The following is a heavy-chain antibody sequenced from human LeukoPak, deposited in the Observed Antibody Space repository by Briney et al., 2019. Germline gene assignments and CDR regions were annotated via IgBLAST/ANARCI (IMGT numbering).Heavy chain of an antibody. V-gene: IGHV4-59*12. Sequence: SETLSLTCTVSGGSISSYYWSWIRQPPGKGLEWIGYIYYSGSTNYNPSLKSRVTMSVDTSKNQFSLMLSSVTAADTAVYYCAREGVGHSSSWYDDYFDYWGQGTLVTVSS. CDR1: GGSISSYY. CDR2: IYYSGST. CDR3: AREGVGHSSSWYDDYFDY. D-gene: IGHD6-13*01. J-gene: IGHJ4*02.